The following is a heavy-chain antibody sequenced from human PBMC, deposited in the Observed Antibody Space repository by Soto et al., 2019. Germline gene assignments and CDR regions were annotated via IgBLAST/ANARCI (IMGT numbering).Heavy chain of an antibody. CDR1: GYSFTNYW. V-gene: IGHV5-51*01. D-gene: IGHD6-13*01. J-gene: IGHJ4*02. Sequence: GESLKISCKASGYSFTNYWIGWVRQMPGKGLEWMGIIYPDDSDTRYSPSFRGQVTISADKSTSTAYLQWRSLKASDTAMYYCARHYSSSWYVGFDYWGQGTLVTVYS. CDR2: IYPDDSDT. CDR3: ARHYSSSWYVGFDY.